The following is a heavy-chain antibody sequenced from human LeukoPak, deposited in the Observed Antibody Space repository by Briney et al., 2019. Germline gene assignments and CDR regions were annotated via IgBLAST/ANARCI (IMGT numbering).Heavy chain of an antibody. D-gene: IGHD2-8*01. J-gene: IGHJ4*02. V-gene: IGHV5-51*01. CDR3: ARRHDTNGVSYYFDF. Sequence: RESLKISCKASGYSFITYWIGWVRQMPGKGLEWTGIIYPGDSDTRYSPSFQGQVTISADKSISTAYLQWSSLKASDTAMYYCARRHDTNGVSYYFDFWGQGTLVTVSS. CDR2: IYPGDSDT. CDR1: GYSFITYW.